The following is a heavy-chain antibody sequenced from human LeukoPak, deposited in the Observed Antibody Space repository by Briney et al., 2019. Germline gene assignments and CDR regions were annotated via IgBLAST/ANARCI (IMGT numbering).Heavy chain of an antibody. CDR3: AKDRREYSSGWYLDY. D-gene: IGHD6-19*01. J-gene: IGHJ4*02. Sequence: PGGSLRLSCAASGFTFSSYGMHWVRQAPGKRLEWVAFIRYDGSNKYYADSVKGRFTISRDNSKNTLYLQMNSLRAEDTAVYYCAKDRREYSSGWYLDYWGQGTLVTVSS. CDR1: GFTFSSYG. CDR2: IRYDGSNK. V-gene: IGHV3-30*02.